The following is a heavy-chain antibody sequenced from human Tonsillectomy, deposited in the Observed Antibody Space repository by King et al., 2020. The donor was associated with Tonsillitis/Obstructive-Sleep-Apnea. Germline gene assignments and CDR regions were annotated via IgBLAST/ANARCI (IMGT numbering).Heavy chain of an antibody. V-gene: IGHV4-34*01. Sequence: QVQLQQWGAGLLKPSETLSLTCAVYDGSFSGYYWSWIRQPPGKGLEWIGEINRSRSSNYNPSLKSRVTISLDTSNNQFSLKLSSVTAADTAVYYCARDEWPQGLDPWGQGTLVTVAS. D-gene: IGHD3-3*01. CDR1: DGSFSGYY. J-gene: IGHJ5*02. CDR2: INRSRSS. CDR3: ARDEWPQGLDP.